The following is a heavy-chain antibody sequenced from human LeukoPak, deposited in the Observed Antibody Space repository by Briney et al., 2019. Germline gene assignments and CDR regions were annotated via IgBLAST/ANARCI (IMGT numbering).Heavy chain of an antibody. CDR2: IRSKANSYAT. Sequence: GGSLRLSCAASGFTFSGSAMHWVRQASGKGLEWVGRIRSKANSYATAYAASVKGRFTISRDNSKNTLYLQMNSLRAEDTAVYYCAKVPDLWSEVNWFDPWGQGTLVTVSS. D-gene: IGHD3-10*01. CDR1: GFTFSGSA. CDR3: AKVPDLWSEVNWFDP. J-gene: IGHJ5*02. V-gene: IGHV3-73*01.